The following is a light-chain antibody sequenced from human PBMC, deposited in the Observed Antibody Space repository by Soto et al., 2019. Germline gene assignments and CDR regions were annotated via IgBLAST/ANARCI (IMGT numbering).Light chain of an antibody. V-gene: IGLV2-11*01. J-gene: IGLJ1*01. Sequence: QSVLTQPRSVSGSPGQSVTISCTGTSSGVGVYNYVSWYQQYPGKAPKIMIYDVSKRPSGVPDRFSGSKSDNTASLTISELQAEDEADYYCCSYAGSYTFVFGIGTKVTVL. CDR1: SSGVGVYNY. CDR2: DVS. CDR3: CSYAGSYTFV.